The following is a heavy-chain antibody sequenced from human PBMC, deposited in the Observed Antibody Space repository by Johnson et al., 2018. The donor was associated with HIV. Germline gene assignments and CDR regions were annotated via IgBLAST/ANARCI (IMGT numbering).Heavy chain of an antibody. Sequence: VQLVESGGGVVQPGGSLRLSCAASGFTFSNYGMHWVRQAPGKGLEWVTFIRYDGILKYYVDSVKGRFTISRDNAKNSLYLQMNSLKTEDTAVYYCTTGPGSWELPDAFDIWGQGTMVTVSS. CDR3: TTGPGSWELPDAFDI. J-gene: IGHJ3*02. V-gene: IGHV3-30*02. CDR2: IRYDGILK. CDR1: GFTFSNYG. D-gene: IGHD1-26*01.